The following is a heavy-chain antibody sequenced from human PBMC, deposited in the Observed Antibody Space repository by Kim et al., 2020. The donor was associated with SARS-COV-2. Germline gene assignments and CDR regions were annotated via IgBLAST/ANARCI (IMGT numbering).Heavy chain of an antibody. J-gene: IGHJ4*02. Sequence: GGSLRLSCAASGFTFSSYWMNWVRQAPGKGLEWVAYIEQDGSEKYNVDSVKGRFTISRDNTKNSLYLQMSSLRVEDTAVYFCARDYYHTLDSWGQGTLVTVSS. D-gene: IGHD3-10*01. CDR3: ARDYYHTLDS. CDR1: GFTFSSYW. CDR2: IEQDGSEK. V-gene: IGHV3-7*01.